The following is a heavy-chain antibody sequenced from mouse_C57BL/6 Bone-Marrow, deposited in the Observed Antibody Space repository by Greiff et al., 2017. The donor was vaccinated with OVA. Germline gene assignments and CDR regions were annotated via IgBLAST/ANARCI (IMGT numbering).Heavy chain of an antibody. CDR2: IDPSDSYT. CDR1: GYTFTSYW. CDR3: ASVYYYGSSPYAMDY. V-gene: IGHV1-69*01. D-gene: IGHD1-1*01. J-gene: IGHJ4*01. Sequence: QVQLKQPGAELVMPGASVKLSCKASGYTFTSYWMHWVKQRPGQGLEWIGEIDPSDSYTNYNQKFKGKSTLTVDKSSSTAYMQLSSLTSEDSAVYYCASVYYYGSSPYAMDYWGQGTSVTVSS.